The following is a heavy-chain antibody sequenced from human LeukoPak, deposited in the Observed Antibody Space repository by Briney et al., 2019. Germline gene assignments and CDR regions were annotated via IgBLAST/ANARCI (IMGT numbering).Heavy chain of an antibody. Sequence: GASVKVSCKASGYTFISYGISWVRQAPGQGLEWMGWITPSGGTNYPQKFQGRVAITRDTSITTAYMDLSRLTSDDTAVYYCARDRYGDGFAHFDYWGQGALVTVSS. D-gene: IGHD5-24*01. J-gene: IGHJ4*02. CDR3: ARDRYGDGFAHFDY. V-gene: IGHV1-2*02. CDR2: ITPSGGT. CDR1: GYTFISYG.